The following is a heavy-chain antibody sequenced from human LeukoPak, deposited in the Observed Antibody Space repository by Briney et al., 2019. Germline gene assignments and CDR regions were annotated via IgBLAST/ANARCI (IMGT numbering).Heavy chain of an antibody. Sequence: ASVKVSCKASRYTFTDYYMHWVRQAPGQGLEWMGWINPNSGGTNYAQKFQGRVTMTRDTSISTAYMELSRLRSDDTAVYYCARAHSKQQLVPGDYWGQGTLVTVSS. CDR1: RYTFTDYY. CDR2: INPNSGGT. D-gene: IGHD6-13*01. CDR3: ARAHSKQQLVPGDY. V-gene: IGHV1-2*02. J-gene: IGHJ4*02.